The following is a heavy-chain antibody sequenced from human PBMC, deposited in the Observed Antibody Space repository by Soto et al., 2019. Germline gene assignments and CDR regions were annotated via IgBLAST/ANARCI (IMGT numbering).Heavy chain of an antibody. CDR1: GGSISSGDYY. D-gene: IGHD3-10*01. CDR3: ARDYYGSGSYYTARTYYYYGMDV. V-gene: IGHV4-30-4*01. Sequence: SETLSLTCTVSGGSISSGDYYWSWIRQPPGKGLEWIGYIYYSGSTYYNPSLKSLVTISVDTSTNQFSLMLSSVTAADTAVYYCARDYYGSGSYYTARTYYYYGMDVWGQGTTVT. J-gene: IGHJ6*02. CDR2: IYYSGST.